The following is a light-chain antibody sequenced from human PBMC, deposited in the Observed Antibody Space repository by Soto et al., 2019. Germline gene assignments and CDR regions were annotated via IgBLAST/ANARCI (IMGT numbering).Light chain of an antibody. CDR2: DVS. V-gene: IGLV2-11*01. CDR3: CSYAGTYTLV. J-gene: IGLJ3*02. Sequence: QSALIHPASVSGSPGQPVTISAPGPSSDVGGYDFVSWYQQHPGKAPKLMISDVSERPSGVPDRFSGSKSANTASLTISGLQAEDEADYYCCSYAGTYTLVFGGGTKVTVL. CDR1: SSDVGGYDF.